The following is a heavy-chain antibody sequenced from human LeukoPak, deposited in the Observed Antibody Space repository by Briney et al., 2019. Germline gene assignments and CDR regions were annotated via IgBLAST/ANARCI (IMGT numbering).Heavy chain of an antibody. V-gene: IGHV3-15*01. J-gene: IGHJ4*02. CDR3: TTAAEYNYDSSAYYQYDY. D-gene: IGHD3-22*01. Sequence: PGGSLRLSCAASGFTFSSYSLNWVRQAPGKGLEWVGRIKSKTDGGTTDYAAPVKGRFTISRDDSKNTVYLQMNSLRAEDTAVYYCTTAAEYNYDSSAYYQYDYWGQGTLVTVSS. CDR2: IKSKTDGGTT. CDR1: GFTFSSYS.